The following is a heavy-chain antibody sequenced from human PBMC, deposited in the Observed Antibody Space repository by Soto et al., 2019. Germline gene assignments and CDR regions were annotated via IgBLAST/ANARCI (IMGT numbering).Heavy chain of an antibody. V-gene: IGHV1-18*01. D-gene: IGHD2-21*02. Sequence: QVQLVQSGAEVKKPGASVKVSCKASGYTFTSYGISWVRQAPGQGLEWMGWISAYNGNTNYAQKLQGRVTMTTDTSTSTAYMELRSLRSDDTAVYYCAREAYCGGDCYLWPYDYGMDVWGQGTTVTVSS. J-gene: IGHJ6*02. CDR2: ISAYNGNT. CDR3: AREAYCGGDCYLWPYDYGMDV. CDR1: GYTFTSYG.